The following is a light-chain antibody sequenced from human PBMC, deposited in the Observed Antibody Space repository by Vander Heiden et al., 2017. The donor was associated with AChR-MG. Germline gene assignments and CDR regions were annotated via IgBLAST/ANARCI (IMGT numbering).Light chain of an antibody. J-gene: IGKJ5*01. CDR2: WAS. CDR3: QQYYSTPLT. Sequence: DIVMTQSTDSLAVSLGERAPINCKSSQSVLYSSNNKNCLAWYQQKPGHPPKLLIYWASTRESGVPDRFSGSGSGTDFPLTISSLQAEDVAVYYCQQYYSTPLTFGQGTRLEIK. V-gene: IGKV4-1*01. CDR1: QSVLYSSNNKNC.